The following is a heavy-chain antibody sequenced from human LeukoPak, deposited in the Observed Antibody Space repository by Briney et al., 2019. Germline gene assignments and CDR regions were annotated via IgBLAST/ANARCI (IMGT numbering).Heavy chain of an antibody. V-gene: IGHV4-34*01. J-gene: IGHJ4*02. Sequence: PSETLSLTCAVYGGSFSGYYWSWIRQPPGKGLEWIGEINHGGSTNYNPSPKSRVTISVDTSKNQFSLKLSSVTAADTAVYYCARRNIRGVNFDYWGQGTLVTVSS. D-gene: IGHD3-10*01. CDR3: ARRNIRGVNFDY. CDR2: INHGGST. CDR1: GGSFSGYY.